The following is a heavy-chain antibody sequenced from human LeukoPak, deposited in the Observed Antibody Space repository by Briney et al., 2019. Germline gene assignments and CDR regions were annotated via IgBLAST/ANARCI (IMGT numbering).Heavy chain of an antibody. CDR3: AKDFRGVRPIHDAFDI. J-gene: IGHJ3*02. V-gene: IGHV3-30*18. CDR1: GFTFSSYG. Sequence: PGGSLRLSCAASGFTFSSYGMHWVRQAPGKALEWVAVISYDGSNKYYADSVKGRFTISRDNSKNTLYLQMNSLRAEDTAVYYCAKDFRGVRPIHDAFDIWGQGTMVTVSS. CDR2: ISYDGSNK. D-gene: IGHD3-10*01.